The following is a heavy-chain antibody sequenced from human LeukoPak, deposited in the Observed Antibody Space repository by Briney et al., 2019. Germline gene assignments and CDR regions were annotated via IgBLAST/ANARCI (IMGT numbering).Heavy chain of an antibody. CDR2: IYPGDSDT. Sequence: GESLKISCKGSGYSFTRYWIGWVRQMPGKGLEWMGIIYPGDSDTRYSPSFQGQVTISADKSISTAYLQWSSLKASDTAMYYCARHLGGRYFDWLPYFDYWGQGTLVTVSS. J-gene: IGHJ4*02. CDR3: ARHLGGRYFDWLPYFDY. CDR1: GYSFTRYW. V-gene: IGHV5-51*01. D-gene: IGHD3-9*01.